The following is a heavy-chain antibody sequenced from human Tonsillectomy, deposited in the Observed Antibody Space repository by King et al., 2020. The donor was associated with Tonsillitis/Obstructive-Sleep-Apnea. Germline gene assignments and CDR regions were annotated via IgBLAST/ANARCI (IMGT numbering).Heavy chain of an antibody. J-gene: IGHJ6*03. CDR1: GGSFSGYY. CDR2: INHSGST. Sequence: VQLQQWGAGLLKPSETLSLTCGVYGGSFSGYYWSWIRQPPGKGLEWIGEINHSGSTNYNPSLKSRVTISVDTSKNQFSLKLSSVTAADTAVYYCARSNDYGSGSYYRYYYYMDVWGKGTTVTVSS. CDR3: ARSNDYGSGSYYRYYYYMDV. D-gene: IGHD3-10*01. V-gene: IGHV4-34*01.